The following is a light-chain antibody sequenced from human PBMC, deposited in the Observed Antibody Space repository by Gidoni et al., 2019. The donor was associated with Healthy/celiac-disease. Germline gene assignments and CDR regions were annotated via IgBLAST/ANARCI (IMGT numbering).Light chain of an antibody. CDR1: QSVLYSSNNKDY. V-gene: IGKV4-1*01. J-gene: IGKJ3*01. CDR3: QQYYSTLLFT. Sequence: DIVMTQSPDSLAVSLGERATINCKSSQSVLYSSNNKDYLAWYQQKPGQPPKLLISWASTRESGVPDRFSGSGSGTDFTLTISSLQAEDVAVYYCQQYYSTLLFTFXPXTKVDIK. CDR2: WAS.